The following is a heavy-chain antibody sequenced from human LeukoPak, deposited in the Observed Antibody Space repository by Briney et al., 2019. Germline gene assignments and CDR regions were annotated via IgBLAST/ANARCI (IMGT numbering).Heavy chain of an antibody. CDR1: GGTFSSYA. J-gene: IGHJ4*02. V-gene: IGHV1-69*01. D-gene: IGHD6-19*01. Sequence: SVKVSCKASGGTFSSYAISWVRQAPGQGLEWMGGIIPIFGTANYAQKFQGRVTITADESTSTAYMELSSLRSEDTAVYYCARGSSGWYREFDHWGQGTLVTVSS. CDR2: IIPIFGTA. CDR3: ARGSSGWYREFDH.